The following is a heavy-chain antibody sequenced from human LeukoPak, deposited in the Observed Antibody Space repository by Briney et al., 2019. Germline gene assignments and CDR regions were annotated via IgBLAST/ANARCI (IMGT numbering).Heavy chain of an antibody. J-gene: IGHJ4*02. D-gene: IGHD3-22*01. CDR3: ARDSGDSSGYYYSGAGLFDY. V-gene: IGHV3-21*01. CDR1: GFTFSSYS. CDR2: ISSSSSYI. Sequence: KSGGSLRLSCAASGFTFSSYSMNWVRQAPGKGLEWVSSISSSSSYIYYADSVKGRFTISRGNAKNSLYLQMNSLRAEDTAVYYCARDSGDSSGYYYSGAGLFDYWGQGTLVTVSS.